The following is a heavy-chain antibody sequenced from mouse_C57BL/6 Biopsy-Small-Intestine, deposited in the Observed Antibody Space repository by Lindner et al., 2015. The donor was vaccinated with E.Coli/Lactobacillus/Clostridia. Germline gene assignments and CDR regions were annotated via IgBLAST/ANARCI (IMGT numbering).Heavy chain of an antibody. CDR3: ARGRDGGFAY. J-gene: IGHJ3*01. CDR1: GYTFTSYG. V-gene: IGHV1-81*01. D-gene: IGHD3-3*01. Sequence: VQLQESGAELARPGASVKLSCKASGYTFTSYGISWVKQRTGQGLEWIGEIYPRSGNTYYNEKFKGKATLTADKSSSTAYMELRSLTSEDSAVYFCARGRDGGFAYWGQGTLVTVSA. CDR2: IYPRSGNT.